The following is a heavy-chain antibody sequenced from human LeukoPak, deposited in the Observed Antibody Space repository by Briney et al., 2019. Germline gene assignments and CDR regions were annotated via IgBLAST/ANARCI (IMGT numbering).Heavy chain of an antibody. D-gene: IGHD4-23*01. CDR3: ATQYDYGGNSGYYYYGMDV. V-gene: IGHV3-66*01. CDR2: IYSGGST. CDR1: GFTVSSNY. Sequence: GGSLRLSCAASGFTVSSNYMSWVRQAPGKGLEWVSVIYSGGSTYYADSVKGRFTISRDNSKNTLYPQMGSLRAEDMAVYYCATQYDYGGNSGYYYYGMDVWGQGPTVTVSS. J-gene: IGHJ6*02.